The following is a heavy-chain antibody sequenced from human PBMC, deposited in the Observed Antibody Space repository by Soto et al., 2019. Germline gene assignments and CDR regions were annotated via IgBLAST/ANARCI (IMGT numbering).Heavy chain of an antibody. V-gene: IGHV1-18*01. CDR2: VSPYNGDT. CDR3: ARDFLTRISWGSTTAQYSQYGMEV. J-gene: IGHJ6*02. CDR1: DYTFISYA. D-gene: IGHD3-9*01. Sequence: ASVKVSCKASDYTFISYALSWVRQAPGQGPEWIGRVSPYNGDTKYAQKFQGRVTITADTSTNTAYMDLRSLKSDDTAVYFCARDFLTRISWGSTTAQYSQYGMEVWGQGTTVTVSS.